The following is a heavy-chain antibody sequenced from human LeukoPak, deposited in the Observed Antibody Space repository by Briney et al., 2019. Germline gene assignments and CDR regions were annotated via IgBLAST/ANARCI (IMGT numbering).Heavy chain of an antibody. CDR1: GFNFIDYS. D-gene: IGHD3-16*01. CDR3: AKLGGQEVYNYYVGV. V-gene: IGHV3-48*01. Sequence: GGSLRLSCAASGFNFIDYSMNWVRQAPGKGLEWISYIGISSGNTKYADSVKGRFTISRDNSKNTLYLQMNSLRAEDTAVYYCAKLGGQEVYNYYVGVWGKGTTVAVSS. J-gene: IGHJ6*03. CDR2: IGISSGNT.